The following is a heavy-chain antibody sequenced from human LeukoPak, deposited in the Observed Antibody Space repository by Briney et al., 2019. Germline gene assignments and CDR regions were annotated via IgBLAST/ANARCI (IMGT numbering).Heavy chain of an antibody. Sequence: PGGSLRLSCAASVFTFSNYAMHWVRQAPGKGLDWVAAIWPDGINQDYADSVRGRFTISRDNSKNILYLQMNSLGAEDTALYYCAKDCGGDCHVYCWGQGTLVTVSS. CDR2: IWPDGINQ. D-gene: IGHD2-21*02. CDR3: AKDCGGDCHVYC. V-gene: IGHV3-30*04. CDR1: VFTFSNYA. J-gene: IGHJ4*02.